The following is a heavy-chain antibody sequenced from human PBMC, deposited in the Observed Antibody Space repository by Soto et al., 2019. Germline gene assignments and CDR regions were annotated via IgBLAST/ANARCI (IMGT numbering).Heavy chain of an antibody. CDR2: INPYNGKT. Sequence: QIQLLQSGTEAKKPGASVRVSCKASGYIFTSWRITWVRQAPGQGLEYMGWINPYNGKTNYAQKFQGRVTMTTDTSTNTAYIELGSLRSDDTALYYCARESGGLDPWGQGTLVTVSS. J-gene: IGHJ5*02. CDR1: GYIFTSWR. CDR3: ARESGGLDP. V-gene: IGHV1-18*01.